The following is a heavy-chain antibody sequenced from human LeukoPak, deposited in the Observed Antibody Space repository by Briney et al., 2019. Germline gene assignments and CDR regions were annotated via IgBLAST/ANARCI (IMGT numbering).Heavy chain of an antibody. CDR1: GYAFTSYG. D-gene: IGHD3-10*01. CDR3: AREEYYGSQDAFDI. V-gene: IGHV1-69*13. Sequence: SVKVSCKASGYAFTSYGISWVRQAPGQGLEWMGGIIPIFGTPNYAQKFQGRVTITADASTSTAYMELSSLRVEDTAVYYCAREEYYGSQDAFDIWGHGTVVTVSS. J-gene: IGHJ3*02. CDR2: IIPIFGTP.